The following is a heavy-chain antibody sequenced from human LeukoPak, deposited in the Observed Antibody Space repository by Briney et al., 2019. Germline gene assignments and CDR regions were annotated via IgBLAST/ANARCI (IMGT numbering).Heavy chain of an antibody. Sequence: PSETLSLTCAVSGYSISSGYYWGWIRQPPGKGLEWIGSIYHSGSTYYNPPLKSRVTISVDTSKNQFSLKLSSVTAADTAVYYCARDTATSSGYHTFDYWGQGTLVTVSS. CDR3: ARDTATSSGYHTFDY. V-gene: IGHV4-38-2*02. D-gene: IGHD3-22*01. CDR2: IYHSGST. J-gene: IGHJ4*02. CDR1: GYSISSGYY.